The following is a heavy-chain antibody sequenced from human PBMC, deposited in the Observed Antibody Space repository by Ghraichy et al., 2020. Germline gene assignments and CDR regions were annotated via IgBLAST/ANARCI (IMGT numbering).Heavy chain of an antibody. CDR2: IKQDGSEK. V-gene: IGHV3-7*01. CDR1: GFTFSSYW. CDR3: AGSSSDYGDYVGNL. J-gene: IGHJ4*02. Sequence: GGSLRLSCAASGFTFSSYWMSWVRQAPGKGLEWVANIKQDGSEKYYVDSVKGRFTISRDNAKNSLYLQMNSLRAEDTAVYYCAGSSSDYGDYVGNLWGQGTLVTVSS. D-gene: IGHD4-17*01.